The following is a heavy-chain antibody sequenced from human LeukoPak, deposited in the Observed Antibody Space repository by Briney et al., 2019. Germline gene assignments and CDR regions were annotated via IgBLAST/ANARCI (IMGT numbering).Heavy chain of an antibody. V-gene: IGHV3-48*01. CDR1: GFTFSSYS. CDR3: ASGQWLVPIDY. D-gene: IGHD6-19*01. CDR2: ISSSSSTI. Sequence: GGSLRLSCAASGFTFSSYSMNWVRQAPGKGLEWVSSISSSSSTIYYADSVKGRFTISRDNAKNSLYLQMNSLRAEDTAVYYCASGQWLVPIDYWGQGTLVTVSS. J-gene: IGHJ4*02.